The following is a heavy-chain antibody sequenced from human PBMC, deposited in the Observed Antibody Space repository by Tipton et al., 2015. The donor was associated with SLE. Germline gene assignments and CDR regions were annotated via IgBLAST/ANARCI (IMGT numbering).Heavy chain of an antibody. CDR3: ARSRNTAMAGDAFDI. D-gene: IGHD5-18*01. J-gene: IGHJ3*02. CDR1: GGSISSGSYY. V-gene: IGHV4-61*02. Sequence: TLSLTCTVSGGSISSGSYYWGWIRQPAGKGLEWIGRIYTSGSTNYNPSLKSRVTISVDTSKNHFSLKLSSVTAADTAVYYCARSRNTAMAGDAFDIWGQGTMVTVSS. CDR2: IYTSGST.